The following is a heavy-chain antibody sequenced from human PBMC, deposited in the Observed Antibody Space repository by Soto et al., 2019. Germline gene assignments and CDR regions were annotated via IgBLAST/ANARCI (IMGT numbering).Heavy chain of an antibody. V-gene: IGHV3-7*01. D-gene: IGHD3-16*02. Sequence: GGSLRLSCAASGFTFSSYWMSWVRQAPGKGLEWVANIKQDGSEKYYVDSVKGRFTISRDNAKNSLYLQMNSLRAEDTAVYYCARTPDYNYVWGSYRYVYFDYWGQGTLVTVSS. CDR2: IKQDGSEK. CDR1: GFTFSSYW. J-gene: IGHJ4*02. CDR3: ARTPDYNYVWGSYRYVYFDY.